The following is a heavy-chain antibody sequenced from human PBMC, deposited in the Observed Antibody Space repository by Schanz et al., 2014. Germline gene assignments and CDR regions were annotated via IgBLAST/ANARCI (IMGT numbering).Heavy chain of an antibody. J-gene: IGHJ3*02. CDR2: TSNDGSFT. CDR3: ARENLNWEAFDI. CDR1: GFTFSSYV. D-gene: IGHD7-27*01. V-gene: IGHV3-74*01. Sequence: VQLVESGGGVVQRGGSLRLSCAASGFTFSSYVMNWVRQAPGRGLEWVSRTSNDGSFTTFADSVKGRFTISRDNAKNTLYLQMNSLRAEDTAVYYCARENLNWEAFDIWGQGTVVTVSS.